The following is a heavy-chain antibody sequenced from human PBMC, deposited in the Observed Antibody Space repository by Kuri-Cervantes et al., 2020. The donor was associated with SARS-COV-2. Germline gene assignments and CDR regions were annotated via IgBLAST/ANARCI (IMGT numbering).Heavy chain of an antibody. CDR1: GGSVSGYY. CDR2: INHSGTT. J-gene: IGHJ5*02. CDR3: ARNSKRSGYTYGVTGRLDP. Sequence: SETLSLTCAVYGGSVSGYYWSWIRQPPGKGLEWIGEINHSGTTNYNMSLKSRVTISVDTSKNQFSLKLYSVTAADTAVYYCARNSKRSGYTYGVTGRLDPWGPGTLVTVSS. D-gene: IGHD5-18*01. V-gene: IGHV4-34*01.